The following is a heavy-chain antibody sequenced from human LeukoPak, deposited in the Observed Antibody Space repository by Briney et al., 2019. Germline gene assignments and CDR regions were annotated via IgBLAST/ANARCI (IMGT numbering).Heavy chain of an antibody. CDR3: ARVAVAGTSNY. CDR1: GGTFSIYA. J-gene: IGHJ4*02. V-gene: IGHV1-69*13. Sequence: GASVKVSCTASGGTFSIYAISWVRQAPGQGLEWMGGIIPIFGTANYAQKFQGRVTITADESTSTAYMELSSLRSEDTAVYYCARVAVAGTSNYWGQGTLVTVSS. CDR2: IIPIFGTA. D-gene: IGHD6-19*01.